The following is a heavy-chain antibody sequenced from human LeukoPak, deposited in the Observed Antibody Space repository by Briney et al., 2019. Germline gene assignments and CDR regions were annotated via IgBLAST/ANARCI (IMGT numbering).Heavy chain of an antibody. CDR1: GYTFTSYD. J-gene: IGHJ6*03. D-gene: IGHD5-18*01. CDR2: MNPNSGNT. CDR3: ARDNGGTAMAYYYYYMDV. V-gene: IGHV1-8*01. Sequence: GASMKVSCKASGYTFTSYDINWGRQATGQGLEWMGGMNPNSGNTGYAQKFQGRVTMTRNTSISTAYMELSSLRSDDTAVYYCARDNGGTAMAYYYYYMDVWGKGTTVTISS.